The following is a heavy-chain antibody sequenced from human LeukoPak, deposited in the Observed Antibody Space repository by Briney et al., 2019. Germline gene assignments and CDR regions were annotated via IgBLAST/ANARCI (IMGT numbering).Heavy chain of an antibody. CDR2: ISYDGGEK. V-gene: IGHV3-30*19. Sequence: GGSLRLSCAASGFTFSSYGMHWVRQAPGKGLEWVALISYDGGEKYYADSVKGRFTISRDNSKNTLSLQMNSLTAEDTAVYYCARSASSGWVYYYYNYMDVWGKGTTVTVSS. D-gene: IGHD6-19*01. CDR1: GFTFSSYG. CDR3: ARSASSGWVYYYYNYMDV. J-gene: IGHJ6*03.